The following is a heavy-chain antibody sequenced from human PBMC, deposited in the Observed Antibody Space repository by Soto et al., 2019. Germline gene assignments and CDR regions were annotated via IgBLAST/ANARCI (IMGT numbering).Heavy chain of an antibody. V-gene: IGHV1-69*02. CDR2: VNPILSMS. J-gene: IGHJ4*02. CDR1: CDTFNFYS. CDR3: ASSYGSGYLAFDY. Sequence: QVQLVQSGAEVKRPGSSVKVSCKASCDTFNFYSINWVRQAPGVGLEWVGRVNPILSMSNYAQRFQGRVKMTADKSTSTAYMELRRLRSEDTAIYYCASSYGSGYLAFDYWGQGALVTVSS. D-gene: IGHD3-10*01.